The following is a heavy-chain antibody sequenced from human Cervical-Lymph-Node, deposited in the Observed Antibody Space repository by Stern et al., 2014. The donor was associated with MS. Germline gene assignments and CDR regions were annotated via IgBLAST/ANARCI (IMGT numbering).Heavy chain of an antibody. D-gene: IGHD5-12*01. CDR2: VSTSGST. CDR1: GDSMSSGSYY. V-gene: IGHV4-61*02. Sequence: VQLVESGPGLVKPSQTLSLTCTVSGDSMSSGSYYWSWIRQPAEKGLEWIGRVSTSGSTNYNTSLKSRVTISIDTSKNQFSLNRSSVTAADTGVYYCAIHGYDWSYFDFWGQGTLVTVSS. CDR3: AIHGYDWSYFDF. J-gene: IGHJ4*02.